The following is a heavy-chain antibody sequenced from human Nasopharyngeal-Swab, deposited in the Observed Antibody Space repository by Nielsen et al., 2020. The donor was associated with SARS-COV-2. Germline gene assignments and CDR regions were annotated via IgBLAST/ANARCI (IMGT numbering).Heavy chain of an antibody. CDR1: GGSVNSGGHY. V-gene: IGHV4-61*08. Sequence: SETLSLTCTVSGGSVNSGGHYWSWIRQSPRKGLEWIGYVYFTGSTNYNPSLKSRVTIALVTSKNQFSLRLSSVTAADTAVYFCARERLYGSGSLDFDFWGQGTLVTVSS. CDR2: VYFTGST. J-gene: IGHJ4*02. CDR3: ARERLYGSGSLDFDF. D-gene: IGHD3-10*01.